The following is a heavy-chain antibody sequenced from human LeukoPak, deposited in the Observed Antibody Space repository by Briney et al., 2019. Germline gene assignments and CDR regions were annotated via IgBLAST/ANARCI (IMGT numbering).Heavy chain of an antibody. CDR1: GFTFSSYG. V-gene: IGHV3-30*18. Sequence: PGGSLRLSCAASGFTFSSYGMHWVRQAPGKGLEWVAVISYDGSNKYYADSVKGRFTISRDNSKNTLYLQMNSLRAEDTAVYYCAKDQGIAAAGTSFDYWGQGTLVTVSS. CDR2: ISYDGSNK. CDR3: AKDQGIAAAGTSFDY. D-gene: IGHD6-13*01. J-gene: IGHJ4*02.